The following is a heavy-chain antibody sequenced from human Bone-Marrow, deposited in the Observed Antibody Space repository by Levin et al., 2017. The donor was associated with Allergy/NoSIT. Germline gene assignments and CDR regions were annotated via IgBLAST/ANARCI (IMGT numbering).Heavy chain of an antibody. J-gene: IGHJ4*02. D-gene: IGHD3-3*01. CDR3: ARGPTTIFGVVITPPDFDY. CDR1: GGSFSGYY. V-gene: IGHV4-34*01. Sequence: SQTLSLTCAVYGGSFSGYYWSWIRQPPGKGLEWIGEINHSGSTNYNPSLKSRVTISVDTSKNQFSLKLSSVTAADTAVYYCARGPTTIFGVVITPPDFDYWGQGTLVTVSS. CDR2: INHSGST.